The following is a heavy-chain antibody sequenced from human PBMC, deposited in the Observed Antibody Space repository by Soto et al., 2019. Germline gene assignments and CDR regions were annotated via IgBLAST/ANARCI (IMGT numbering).Heavy chain of an antibody. CDR1: GFTFSSYA. CDR3: AKGVVVVPAAEIFDY. V-gene: IGHV3-23*01. D-gene: IGHD2-2*01. Sequence: GGSLRLSCAASGFTFSSYAMSWVRQAPGKGLEWVSAISGSGGSTYYADSVKGRFTISRDNSKNTLYLQMNSLRAEDTAVYYCAKGVVVVPAAEIFDYWGQGTLVTVSS. CDR2: ISGSGGST. J-gene: IGHJ4*02.